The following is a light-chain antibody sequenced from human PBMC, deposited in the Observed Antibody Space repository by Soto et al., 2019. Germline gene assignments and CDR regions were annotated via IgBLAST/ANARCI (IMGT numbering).Light chain of an antibody. J-gene: IGLJ2*01. V-gene: IGLV2-8*01. Sequence: QSVLTQPPSASGSPGQSVAISCTGTSSDVGGYDYVPWFQQNPGKAPKLMIYDVTKRPSGVPDRFSGSKSGNTASLTVSGLQAEDEAYYYCASYGGYYVVFGGGTKVTV. CDR3: ASYGGYYVV. CDR1: SSDVGGYDY. CDR2: DVT.